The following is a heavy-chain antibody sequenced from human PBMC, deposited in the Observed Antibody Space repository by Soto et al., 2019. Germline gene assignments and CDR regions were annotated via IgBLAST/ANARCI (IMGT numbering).Heavy chain of an antibody. Sequence: WGCLKLSCAACGFAFSSSGMHWVRQAPGKGLEWVAVIWYDGSNKYYADSVKGRFTISRDNSKNTLYLQMNSLRAEDTAVYYCARAGPLVGATTSSFDYWGQGTPVTVSS. D-gene: IGHD1-26*01. J-gene: IGHJ4*02. CDR2: IWYDGSNK. CDR1: GFAFSSSG. CDR3: ARAGPLVGATTSSFDY. V-gene: IGHV3-33*01.